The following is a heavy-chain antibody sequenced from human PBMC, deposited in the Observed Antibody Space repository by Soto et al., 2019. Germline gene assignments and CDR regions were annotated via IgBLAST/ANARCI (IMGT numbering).Heavy chain of an antibody. V-gene: IGHV5-10-1*01. CDR3: ARSLYRTNSYYFNY. CDR2: IDPGDSYT. D-gene: IGHD1-26*01. CDR1: GYSFSNFW. J-gene: IGHJ4*02. Sequence: GESLKISCPGSGYSFSNFWINWLRQMPGKGLEWVGNIDPGDSYTTYSPSFQGHVTISVDRSINTAFLQWSSLKASDTAMYYCARSLYRTNSYYFNYWGQGTLVTVSS.